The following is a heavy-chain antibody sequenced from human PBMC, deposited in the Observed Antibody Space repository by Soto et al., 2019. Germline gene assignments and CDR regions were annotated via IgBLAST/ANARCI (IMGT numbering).Heavy chain of an antibody. Sequence: SVKVSCKASGGTFSSYAISWVRQAPGQGLEWMGGIIPIFGTANYAQKFQGRVTITADESTSTAYMELSSLRSEDAAVYYCARGPQGYNWFDPWGQGTLVTVSS. CDR1: GGTFSSYA. J-gene: IGHJ5*02. CDR2: IIPIFGTA. CDR3: ARGPQGYNWFDP. V-gene: IGHV1-69*13.